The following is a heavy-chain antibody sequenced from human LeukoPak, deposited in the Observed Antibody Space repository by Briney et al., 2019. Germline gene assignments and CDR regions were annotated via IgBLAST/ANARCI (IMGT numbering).Heavy chain of an antibody. CDR3: AKDSRAIVVVTAIPGALDI. V-gene: IGHV3-21*04. J-gene: IGHJ3*02. Sequence: PGGSLRLSCAASGFTLSSYSMNWVRQAPGKGLEWVSSISSSSSYIYYADSVKGRFTISRDNARNSLYLQMNSLRAEDTALYYCAKDSRAIVVVTAIPGALDIWGQGTMVTVSS. CDR2: ISSSSSYI. CDR1: GFTLSSYS. D-gene: IGHD2-21*02.